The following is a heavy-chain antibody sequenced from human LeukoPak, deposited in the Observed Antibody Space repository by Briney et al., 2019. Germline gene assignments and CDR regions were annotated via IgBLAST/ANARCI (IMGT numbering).Heavy chain of an antibody. CDR1: GYSISSGYY. D-gene: IGHD3-10*01. J-gene: IGHJ6*04. Sequence: SETLSLTCAVSGYSISSGYYWGWIRQPPGKGLEWIGSIYHSGSTYYNPSLKSLVTISVDTSKNQFSLKLSSVTAADTAVYYCARDRVTMVRGVSYYYGMDVWGKGTTVTVSS. CDR3: ARDRVTMVRGVSYYYGMDV. CDR2: IYHSGST. V-gene: IGHV4-38-2*02.